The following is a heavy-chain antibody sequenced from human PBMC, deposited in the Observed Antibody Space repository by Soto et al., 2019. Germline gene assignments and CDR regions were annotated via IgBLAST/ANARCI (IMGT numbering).Heavy chain of an antibody. Sequence: GGSLRLSCAASGFTFSSYAMSWVRQAPGKGLEWVSATSGSGGSTYYADSVKGRFTISRDNSKNTLYLQMNSLRAEDTAVYYCAKGVLRYFDWPRYYYGMDVWGQGTTVTVSS. CDR2: TSGSGGST. V-gene: IGHV3-23*01. D-gene: IGHD3-9*01. CDR1: GFTFSSYA. CDR3: AKGVLRYFDWPRYYYGMDV. J-gene: IGHJ6*02.